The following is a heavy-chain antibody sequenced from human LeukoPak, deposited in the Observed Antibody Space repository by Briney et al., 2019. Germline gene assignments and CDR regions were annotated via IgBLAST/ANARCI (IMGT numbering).Heavy chain of an antibody. V-gene: IGHV4-4*07. J-gene: IGHJ4*02. CDR3: ARGIADPYSFDS. CDR1: GGSINFYY. D-gene: IGHD6-13*01. CDR2: IYSTGST. Sequence: SETLSLTCTVSGGSINFYYWSWIRQPAGKGLEWIGRIYSTGSTNYSPSLKSRVTMSVDKSKNQFSLNLSTVTAADTAVYYCARGIADPYSFDSWGQGTLVTVSS.